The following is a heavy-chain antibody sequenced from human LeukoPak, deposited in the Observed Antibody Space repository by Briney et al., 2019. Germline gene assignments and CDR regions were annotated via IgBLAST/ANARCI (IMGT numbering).Heavy chain of an antibody. J-gene: IGHJ4*02. D-gene: IGHD1-26*01. CDR2: ISPSGNTI. CDR1: GFIFSDYF. V-gene: IGHV3-11*04. CDR3: ARARSGAFSYYFDY. Sequence: GGSLRLSCAASGFIFSDYFMSWIRQAPGKGLEWVSYISPSGNTIYYADSVRGRFTISRDNAKNSLYLQMNSLRVEDTAVYYCARARSGAFSYYFDYWGQGTLVTVSS.